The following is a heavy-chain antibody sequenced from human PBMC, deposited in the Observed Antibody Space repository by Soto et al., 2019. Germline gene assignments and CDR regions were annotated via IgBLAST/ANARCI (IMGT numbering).Heavy chain of an antibody. CDR3: ARDLRGSPDY. CDR2: INPDGGTT. J-gene: IGHJ4*01. Sequence: GGSLRLSCTASGFTFSSYWMNWVRQAPGKGLDWVSLINPDGGTTTYAESVKGRFTIFRDNAKNTVYLQMTSLRVEDTAVYYCARDLRGSPDYWGQGILVTVSS. CDR1: GFTFSSYW. V-gene: IGHV3-74*03. D-gene: IGHD1-26*01.